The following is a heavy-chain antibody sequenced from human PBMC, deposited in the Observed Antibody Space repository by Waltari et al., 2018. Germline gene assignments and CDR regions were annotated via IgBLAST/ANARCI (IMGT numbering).Heavy chain of an antibody. CDR3: HLLGRDIVLAGATPSYYSYMDV. Sequence: QVQVVQSGAEAVKPGASVKVSCKATESTLGRFPTPWGRQPPGKGLEWIGRFDRGDGQPTSAPKFLGRLTMTEDTSTDTAYMELSSLRSEDTAVYYCHLLGRDIVLAGATPSYYSYMDVWGRGTSVTVSS. J-gene: IGHJ6*03. CDR1: ESTLGRFP. V-gene: IGHV1-24*01. D-gene: IGHD2-15*01. CDR2: FDRGDGQP.